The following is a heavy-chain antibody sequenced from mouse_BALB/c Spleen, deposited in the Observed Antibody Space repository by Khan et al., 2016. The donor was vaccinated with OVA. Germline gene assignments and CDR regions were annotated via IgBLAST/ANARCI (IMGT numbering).Heavy chain of an antibody. CDR1: AYSFTGYT. CDR2: INPYNGGT. CDR3: ARGDGYYDAMDY. Sequence: VRLQQSGPELAKPGASMKISCKASAYSFTGYTMNWVKQSHGKNLEWIGLINPYNGGTTYNQKFKGKATLTVDKSSSTASMELLSLTSEDSAVYYCARGDGYYDAMDYWGQGTSVTVSS. V-gene: IGHV1-18*01. D-gene: IGHD2-3*01. J-gene: IGHJ4*01.